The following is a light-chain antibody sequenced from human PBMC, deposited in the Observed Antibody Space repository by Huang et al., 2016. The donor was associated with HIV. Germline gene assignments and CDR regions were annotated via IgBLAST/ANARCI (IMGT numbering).Light chain of an antibody. CDR2: GAS. CDR1: QSVSSN. J-gene: IGKJ1*01. V-gene: IGKV3-15*01. Sequence: EIVMTQSPATLSVSPGERATLSCRASQSVSSNLAWYQQRPGQAPRLRIYGASTRATVIPARFSGNGSWTDFTLTISSLQSEDFAVYYCQQYNNWPPWTFGQGTKVEIK. CDR3: QQYNNWPPWT.